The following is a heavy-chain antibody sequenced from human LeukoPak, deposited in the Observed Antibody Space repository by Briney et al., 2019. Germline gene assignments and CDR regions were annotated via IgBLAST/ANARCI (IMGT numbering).Heavy chain of an antibody. CDR3: ARSFSSSYFLGY. J-gene: IGHJ4*02. D-gene: IGHD6-6*01. Sequence: TSETLSLTCTVSGGSINSGSYYWNWIRQPAGKGLEWIGRISTSGTTNYNPSLKSRVTISADTSKNQFSLKLSSVTAADTAVYYCARSFSSSYFLGYWGQGTLVTVSS. CDR1: GGSINSGSYY. V-gene: IGHV4-61*02. CDR2: ISTSGTT.